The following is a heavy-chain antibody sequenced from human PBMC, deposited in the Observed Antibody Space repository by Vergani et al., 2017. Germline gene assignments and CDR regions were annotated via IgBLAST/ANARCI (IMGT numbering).Heavy chain of an antibody. J-gene: IGHJ3*02. D-gene: IGHD6-19*01. CDR2: IIPIFGTA. Sequence: QVQLVQSGAEVKKPGSSVKVSCKASGGTFSSYAISWVRQAPGQGLEWMGGIIPIFGTANYEQKFQGRVTITADESTSTAYMELSSLRSEDTAVYYCARDINGREVAGYAFDIWGQGTMVTVSS. CDR1: GGTFSSYA. V-gene: IGHV1-69*01. CDR3: ARDINGREVAGYAFDI.